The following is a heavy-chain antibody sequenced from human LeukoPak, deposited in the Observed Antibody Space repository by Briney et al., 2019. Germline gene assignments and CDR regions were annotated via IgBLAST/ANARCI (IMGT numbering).Heavy chain of an antibody. V-gene: IGHV3-7*01. CDR3: AKVGSGWIFDQ. CDR1: GFTFRHHW. D-gene: IGHD6-25*01. CDR2: VKEGGIEK. Sequence: GGSLRLSCAASGFTFRHHWMSWVRQAPGHGLEWVATVKEGGIEKDHVDSVKSRFTISRDNAKNSLYLQMNTLRVEDTAVYYCAKVGSGWIFDQWGQGTLVIVSS. J-gene: IGHJ5*02.